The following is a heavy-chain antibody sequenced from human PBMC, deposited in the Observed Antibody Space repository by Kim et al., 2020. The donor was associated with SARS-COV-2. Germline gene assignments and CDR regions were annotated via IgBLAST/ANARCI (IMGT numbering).Heavy chain of an antibody. D-gene: IGHD3-3*01. V-gene: IGHV4-61*01. Sequence: SETLSLTCTVSGGSVSSGSYYWSWIRQPPGKGLEWIGYIYYSGSTNYNPSLKSRVTISVDTSKNQFSLKLSSVTAADTAVYYCARNEMSDITIFGVINWKGAFDIWGQGTMVTVSS. CDR3: ARNEMSDITIFGVINWKGAFDI. J-gene: IGHJ3*02. CDR1: GGSVSSGSYY. CDR2: IYYSGST.